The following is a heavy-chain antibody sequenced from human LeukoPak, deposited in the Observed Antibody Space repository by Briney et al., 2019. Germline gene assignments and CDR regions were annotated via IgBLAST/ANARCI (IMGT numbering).Heavy chain of an antibody. Sequence: GGSLRLSCAASGFTFSSYSMNWVRQAPGKGLEWVSSISSSSSYIYHADSVKGRFTISRDNAKNSLYLQMNSLRAEDTAVYYCARARGVGATIDYWGQGTLVTVSS. CDR1: GFTFSSYS. D-gene: IGHD1-26*01. CDR3: ARARGVGATIDY. CDR2: ISSSSSYI. V-gene: IGHV3-21*01. J-gene: IGHJ4*02.